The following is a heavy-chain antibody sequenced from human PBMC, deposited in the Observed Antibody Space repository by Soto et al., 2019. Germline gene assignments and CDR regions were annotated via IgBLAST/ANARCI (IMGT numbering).Heavy chain of an antibody. CDR2: INTDGTNT. Sequence: EVQLVESGGGLVQPGGSLRLSCAVSGFTFSRYWMHWFRQDPGNGLVWVSSINTDGTNTQYADSVRGRFTVSRDNAKNTVDLQMISLRSEDTAVYYCAKALLWGQSDYWGQGTVVVVSS. D-gene: IGHD3-16*01. V-gene: IGHV3-74*03. CDR3: AKALLWGQSDY. J-gene: IGHJ4*02. CDR1: GFTFSRYW.